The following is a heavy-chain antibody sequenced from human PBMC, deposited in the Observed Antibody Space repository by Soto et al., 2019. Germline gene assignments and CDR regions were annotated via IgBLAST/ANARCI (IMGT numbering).Heavy chain of an antibody. D-gene: IGHD6-19*01. CDR3: ATEWGISVGGEGY. V-gene: IGHV1-69*06. CDR2: IIPIFGTA. J-gene: IGHJ4*02. Sequence: QVQLVQSGAEVKKPGSSVKVSCKASGGTFSSYAISWVRQAPGQGLEWMGGIIPIFGTANYAQKFQGRVTITADKSTSRSYRELSSLRAEDTAVYYCATEWGISVGGEGYWGQGTLFTVSS. CDR1: GGTFSSYA.